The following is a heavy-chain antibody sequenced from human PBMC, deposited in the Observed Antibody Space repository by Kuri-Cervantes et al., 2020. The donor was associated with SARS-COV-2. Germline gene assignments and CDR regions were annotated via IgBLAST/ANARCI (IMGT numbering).Heavy chain of an antibody. J-gene: IGHJ5*01. Sequence: GGSLRLSCAASGFKFSRTDMHWVRQAPGKGLEWVAVISHDGKNKKCIASGKGRFTISRDNSQNTLYLYMKSLRSEDTAMYYCAKDRVGVQDSWGQGTLVTVSS. CDR2: ISHDGKNK. CDR3: AKDRVGVQDS. D-gene: IGHD2-21*01. V-gene: IGHV3-30*18. CDR1: GFKFSRTD.